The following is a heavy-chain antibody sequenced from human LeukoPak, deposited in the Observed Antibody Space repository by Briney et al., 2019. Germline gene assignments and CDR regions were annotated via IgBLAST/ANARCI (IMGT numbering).Heavy chain of an antibody. CDR2: ISSYNGDA. V-gene: IGHV1-18*01. D-gene: IGHD3-3*01. J-gene: IGHJ4*02. CDR3: ASVASSYLAFDY. CDR1: GYTFNTYR. Sequence: ASVKVSCKASGYTFNTYRISWVRQAPGQGLEWMGWISSYNGDANYAQNLQGRVTMTIDTSTSTAYMELRSLRSDDTAIYYCASVASSYLAFDYWGQGTLVTASS.